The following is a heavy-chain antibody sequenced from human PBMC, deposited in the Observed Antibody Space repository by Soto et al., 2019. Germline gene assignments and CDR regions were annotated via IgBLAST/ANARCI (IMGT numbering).Heavy chain of an antibody. V-gene: IGHV3-15*07. CDR2: IKSKSHGETR. Sequence: EIQLVESGGGLVKPGGSLRLSCAASGFTFSDVYMNWVRQAPGRGLEWVGRIKSKSHGETREYAAPVKGRFTISRDDSKNTLYLQMNSLKIEDTAVYYGNPFAGAARDWGQGTLVTVSS. D-gene: IGHD3-16*01. CDR3: NPFAGAARD. CDR1: GFTFSDVY. J-gene: IGHJ4*02.